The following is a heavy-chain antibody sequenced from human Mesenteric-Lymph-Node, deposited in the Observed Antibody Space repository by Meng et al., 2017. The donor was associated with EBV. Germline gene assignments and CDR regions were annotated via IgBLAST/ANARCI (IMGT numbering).Heavy chain of an antibody. CDR2: IHHSGST. D-gene: IGHD3-22*01. CDR1: GGYSTSNW. CDR3: VGNGYYSVDY. Sequence: LQEHAPGLVNPARTLSLTCGVSGGYSTSNWWSWVRQPPGKGLEWIGEIHHSGSTHYNPSLKSRVTVSVDKSKSLFSLSLSSMTAADTAMYYCVGNGYYSVDYWGQGILVTVSS. J-gene: IGHJ4*02. V-gene: IGHV4-4*02.